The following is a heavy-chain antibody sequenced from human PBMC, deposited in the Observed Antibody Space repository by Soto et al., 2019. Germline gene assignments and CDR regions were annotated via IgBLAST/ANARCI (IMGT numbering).Heavy chain of an antibody. V-gene: IGHV3-23*01. Sequence: EVQLLESGGGLVQPGGSLRLSCAASGFTFSSYAMSWVRQAPGKGLEWVSAISGSGGSTYYADSVKGRFTISRDNSKNTLYLQMNSLRAEDTAVYYCAKGIAARPGHYYGMDVWGQGTTVTVSS. J-gene: IGHJ6*01. CDR2: ISGSGGST. CDR3: AKGIAARPGHYYGMDV. CDR1: GFTFSSYA. D-gene: IGHD6-6*01.